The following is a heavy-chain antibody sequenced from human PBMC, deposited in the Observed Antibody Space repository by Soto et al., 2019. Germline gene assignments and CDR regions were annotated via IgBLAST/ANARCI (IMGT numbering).Heavy chain of an antibody. CDR2: IYDSGST. V-gene: IGHV4-59*13. CDR3: GGGRGCFGGVMDY. CDR1: GASFSHFY. D-gene: IGHD3-16*01. J-gene: IGHJ1*01. Sequence: SETLSLTCTVSGASFSHFYWSWIRQAPGKGLEWLGYIYDSGSTNYNPSVKSRVTMSVDTSKTQFSLDLGSVTAADTALYYCGGGRGCFGGVMDYWGEGTLVPVSP.